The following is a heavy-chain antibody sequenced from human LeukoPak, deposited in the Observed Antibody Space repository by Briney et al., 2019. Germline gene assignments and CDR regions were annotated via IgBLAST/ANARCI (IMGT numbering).Heavy chain of an antibody. J-gene: IGHJ5*02. V-gene: IGHV3-33*06. Sequence: GGSLRLSCAASGFTFSSYGMHWVRQAPGKGLEWVAVIWYDGSNKYYADSVKGRFTISRDNSKNTLYLQMNSLRAEDTAVYYCAKSVRTNKFDPWGQGTLVTVSS. D-gene: IGHD1-1*01. CDR3: AKSVRTNKFDP. CDR2: IWYDGSNK. CDR1: GFTFSSYG.